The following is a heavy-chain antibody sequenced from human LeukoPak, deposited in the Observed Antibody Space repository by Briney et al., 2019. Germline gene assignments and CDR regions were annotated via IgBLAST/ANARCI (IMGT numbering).Heavy chain of an antibody. CDR1: GFTFSSYW. Sequence: GGSLRLSCAASGFTFSSYWMHWVRQAPGKGLVWVSLINSDGGSTSYADSVKGRFTISRDNARNSLYLQMNSLRAEDTAVYCCARVANWNYGYYHYYVDVWGKGTTVTVSS. J-gene: IGHJ6*03. D-gene: IGHD1-7*01. V-gene: IGHV3-74*01. CDR3: ARVANWNYGYYHYYVDV. CDR2: INSDGGST.